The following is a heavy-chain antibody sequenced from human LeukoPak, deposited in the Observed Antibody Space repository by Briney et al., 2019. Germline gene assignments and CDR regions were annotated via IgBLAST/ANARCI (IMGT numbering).Heavy chain of an antibody. CDR1: GFAFSSYA. D-gene: IGHD2-21*01. CDR2: ISYDGRIK. V-gene: IGHV3-30-3*01. J-gene: IGHJ4*02. CDR3: AKDGVYDGDFEDY. Sequence: PGGSLRLSCAASGFAFSSYAIHWVRQAPGKGLEWVSFISYDGRIKYYADSVKGRLTISRDNSKNTLYLQMNSLRAEDTAVYYCAKDGVYDGDFEDYWGQGTLVTVSS.